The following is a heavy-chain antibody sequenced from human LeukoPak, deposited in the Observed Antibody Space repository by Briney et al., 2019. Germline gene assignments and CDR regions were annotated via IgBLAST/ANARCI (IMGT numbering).Heavy chain of an antibody. D-gene: IGHD3-22*01. CDR1: GYTFTSYG. CDR2: ISAYNGNT. J-gene: IGHJ4*02. CDR3: ARDEDGHYYDSSGYYSVY. V-gene: IGHV1-18*01. Sequence: ASVKVSCKASGYTFTSYGISWVRQAPGQGLEWMGWISAYNGNTNYVQKLQGRVTMTTDTSTSTAYMELRSLRSDDTAVYYCARDEDGHYYDSSGYYSVYWGQGTLVTVSS.